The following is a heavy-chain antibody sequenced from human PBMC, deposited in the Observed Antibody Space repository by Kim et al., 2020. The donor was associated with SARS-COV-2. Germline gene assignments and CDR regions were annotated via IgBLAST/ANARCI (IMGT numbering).Heavy chain of an antibody. CDR3: AGGPAQH. J-gene: IGHJ4*02. Sequence: IFGTANYAQKFQGRVTITADESTSTAYMELSSLRSEDTAVYYCAGGPAQHWGQGTLVTVSS. V-gene: IGHV1-69*01. CDR2: IFGTA. D-gene: IGHD1-26*01.